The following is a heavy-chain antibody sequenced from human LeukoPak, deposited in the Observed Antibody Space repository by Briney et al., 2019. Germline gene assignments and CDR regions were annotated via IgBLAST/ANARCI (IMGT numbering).Heavy chain of an antibody. D-gene: IGHD3-9*01. CDR3: ARDNRYYDILTGYYTPFWFDP. CDR1: GGSISSYY. J-gene: IGHJ5*02. V-gene: IGHV4-4*07. Sequence: KASETLSLTCTVSGGSISSYYWSWIRQPAGKGLEWIGRIYTSGSTNYNPSLKSRVTMSVDTSKNQFSLKLSSVTAADTAVYYCARDNRYYDILTGYYTPFWFDPWGQGTLVTVSS. CDR2: IYTSGST.